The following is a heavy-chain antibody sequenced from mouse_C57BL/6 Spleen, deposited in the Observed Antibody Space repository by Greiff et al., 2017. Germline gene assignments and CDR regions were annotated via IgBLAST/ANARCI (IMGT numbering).Heavy chain of an antibody. CDR2: INPNNGGT. CDR1: GYTFTDYY. J-gene: IGHJ3*01. CDR3: ARKGDYYGSSYGGFAY. V-gene: IGHV1-26*01. Sequence: EVQLQQSGPELVKPGASVKISCKASGYTFTDYYMNWVKQSHGKSLEWIGDINPNNGGTSYNQQFKGKATLTVAKSSRTAYMELRRLTSEDSAVYYCARKGDYYGSSYGGFAYWGQGTLVTVSA. D-gene: IGHD1-1*01.